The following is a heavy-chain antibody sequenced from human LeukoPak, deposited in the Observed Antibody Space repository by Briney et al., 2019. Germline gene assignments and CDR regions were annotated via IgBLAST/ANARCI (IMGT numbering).Heavy chain of an antibody. CDR2: ISGSGGST. CDR1: GFTFSSYA. V-gene: IGHV3-23*01. CDR3: ATWTPRIRRLDY. J-gene: IGHJ4*02. D-gene: IGHD4-17*01. Sequence: GGSLRLSCAASGFTFSSYAMSWVRQAPGKGLEWVSAISGSGGSTYYADSMKGRFTISGDNSKNTLYLQMNSLRAEDTAVYYCATWTPRIRRLDYWGQGTLVTVSS.